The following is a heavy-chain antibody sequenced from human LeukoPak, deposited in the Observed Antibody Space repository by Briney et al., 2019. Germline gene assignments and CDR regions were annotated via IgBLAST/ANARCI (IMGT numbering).Heavy chain of an antibody. Sequence: GGSLRLSCAASGFTFSSYAMSWVRQAPGKGLEWVSAISGSGGSTYYADSVKGRFTISRDNAKKSLFLQMNSLRAEDTAVYCAAASAFSSSWRSWGQGTVVTVSS. D-gene: IGHD6-13*01. J-gene: IGHJ5*02. V-gene: IGHV3-23*01. CDR3: AASAFSSSWRS. CDR2: ISGSGGST. CDR1: GFTFSSYA.